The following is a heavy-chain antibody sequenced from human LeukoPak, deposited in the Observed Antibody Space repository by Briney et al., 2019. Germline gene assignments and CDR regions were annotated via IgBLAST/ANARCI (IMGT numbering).Heavy chain of an antibody. V-gene: IGHV3-21*01. J-gene: IGHJ3*02. Sequence: GGSLRLSCTASGFTFGDYAMSWFRQAPGKGLEWVSSISSSSSYIYYADSVKGRFTISRDNAKNSLYLQMNSLRAEDTAVYYCARDRVKDYYGSGSYSHDAFDIWGQGTMVTVSS. CDR3: ARDRVKDYYGSGSYSHDAFDI. CDR2: ISSSSSYI. D-gene: IGHD3-10*01. CDR1: GFTFGDYA.